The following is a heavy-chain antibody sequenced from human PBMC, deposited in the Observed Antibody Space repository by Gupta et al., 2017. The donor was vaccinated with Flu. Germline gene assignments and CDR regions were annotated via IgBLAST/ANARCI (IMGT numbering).Heavy chain of an antibody. D-gene: IGHD3-10*01. Sequence: QVQLQESGPGLVKPSETLSLTCAVSGGSISSNYWSWIRRPPGKGLEWIGYIHYRGSTKYNPSLKSRVTISVGTSKNQCSLRLSSVTAADTAVYYCARDTDGSGRYFDYWGQGTLVTVSS. J-gene: IGHJ4*02. CDR2: IHYRGST. V-gene: IGHV4-59*01. CDR1: GGSISSNY. CDR3: ARDTDGSGRYFDY.